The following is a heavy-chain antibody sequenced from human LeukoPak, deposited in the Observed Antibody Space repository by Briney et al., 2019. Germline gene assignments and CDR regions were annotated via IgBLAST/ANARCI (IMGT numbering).Heavy chain of an antibody. CDR2: IYYSGST. V-gene: IGHV4-39*01. Sequence: SETLSLTCTVSGGSISSSSYYWGWIRQPPGTGLEWIGSIYYSGSTYYNPSLKSRVTISVDTSKNQFSLKLSSVTAADTAVYYCVRHQEGMVRGVLYYMDVWGTGTTVTISS. D-gene: IGHD3-10*01. CDR1: GGSISSSSYY. CDR3: VRHQEGMVRGVLYYMDV. J-gene: IGHJ6*03.